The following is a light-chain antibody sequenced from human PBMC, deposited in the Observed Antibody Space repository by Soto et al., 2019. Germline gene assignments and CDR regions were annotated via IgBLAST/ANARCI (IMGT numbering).Light chain of an antibody. V-gene: IGKV4-1*01. Sequence: DIVMTQSPDSLAVSLGERATINCKSSQSVLYSSNNKNYLAWYQQKPGQPPKLLIYWASTGESGVPDRFSGSGSGTDFTLPISSLQAEDVAVYYCQQYYSTPWTFGQGTKVEIK. J-gene: IGKJ1*01. CDR1: QSVLYSSNNKNY. CDR2: WAS. CDR3: QQYYSTPWT.